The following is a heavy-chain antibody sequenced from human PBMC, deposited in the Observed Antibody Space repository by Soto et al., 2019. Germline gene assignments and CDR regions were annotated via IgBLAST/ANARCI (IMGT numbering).Heavy chain of an antibody. J-gene: IGHJ5*02. D-gene: IGHD1-26*01. CDR2: IFPMYGIA. Sequence: QVQLVQSGAEVKKPGSSVRVSCRTSGGTFKNYGFSWVRQAPGQGLEWMGGIFPMYGIANYGQIFQGRLTITADESTNTAYMDLSSLKSDDTAVYYCAGEVGGTGFHLWGQGTQVTVSS. CDR1: GGTFKNYG. CDR3: AGEVGGTGFHL. V-gene: IGHV1-69*12.